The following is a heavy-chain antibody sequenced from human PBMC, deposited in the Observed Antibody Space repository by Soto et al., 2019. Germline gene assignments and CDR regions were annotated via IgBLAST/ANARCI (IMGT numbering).Heavy chain of an antibody. Sequence: PGGSLRLSCAASGFTFSSYWMSWVRQAPGKGLEWVANIKQDGSEKYYVDSVKGRFTISRDNAKNSLYLQMNSLRAEDTAVYYCARYCSGGSCYGTDAFDIWGQGTMVTVSS. CDR2: IKQDGSEK. CDR3: ARYCSGGSCYGTDAFDI. J-gene: IGHJ3*02. CDR1: GFTFSSYW. V-gene: IGHV3-7*01. D-gene: IGHD2-15*01.